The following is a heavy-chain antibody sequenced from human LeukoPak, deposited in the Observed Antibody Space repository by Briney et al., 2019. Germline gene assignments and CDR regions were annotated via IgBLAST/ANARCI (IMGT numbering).Heavy chain of an antibody. CDR2: ISYDGSNK. J-gene: IGHJ4*02. CDR3: ARVSSSAGRGY. Sequence: GGSLRLSCAASGFTFSSYAMHWVRQAPGKGLVWVAIISYDGSNKYYADSVKGRFTISRDNSKNTLYLQINSLRAEDTAVYYCARVSSSAGRGYWGQGTLVTVSS. D-gene: IGHD6-13*01. CDR1: GFTFSSYA. V-gene: IGHV3-30-3*01.